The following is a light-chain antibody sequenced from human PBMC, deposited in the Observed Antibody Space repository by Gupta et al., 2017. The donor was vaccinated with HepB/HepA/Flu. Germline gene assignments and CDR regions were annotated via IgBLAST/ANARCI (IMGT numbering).Light chain of an antibody. V-gene: IGLV1-44*01. J-gene: IGLJ1*01. CDR2: NNN. CDR3: AVWDDSLSEYV. Sequence: QSVLTQQPSASGTPGQRVTISCSGSSSNIGTNTFNWYQQLPGTAPKLLIYNNNQRPSGIPDRFSGSRSGTSASLAISGLQSEDEAAYYCAVWDDSLSEYVFGTGTKITVL. CDR1: SSNIGTNT.